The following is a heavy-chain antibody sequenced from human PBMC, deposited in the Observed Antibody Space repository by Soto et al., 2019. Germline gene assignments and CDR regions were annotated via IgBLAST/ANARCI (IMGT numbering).Heavy chain of an antibody. D-gene: IGHD3-22*01. CDR1: GFTFSSHW. Sequence: EVQLVESGGGLVQSGGSLRLSCAASGFTFSSHWMSWVRQAPGKGLEWVANIKEDGSEKYYVDSVKGRFTISRDNAEKSLYLQMNSLRADDTAVYYCASAVYDGSGDRSEEWGQGTLVTVSS. CDR3: ASAVYDGSGDRSEE. J-gene: IGHJ1*01. CDR2: IKEDGSEK. V-gene: IGHV3-7*05.